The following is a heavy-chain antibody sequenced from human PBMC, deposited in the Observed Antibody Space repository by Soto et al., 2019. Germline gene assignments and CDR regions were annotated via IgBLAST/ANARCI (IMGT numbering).Heavy chain of an antibody. CDR2: ISSSGSTI. CDR3: TRAPYYYYSSGYYSGEPRPHYFHH. D-gene: IGHD3-22*01. CDR1: GFAFSSYE. J-gene: IGHJ1*01. V-gene: IGHV3-48*03. Sequence: RLSCAASGFAFSSYEMNWVRQAPGKGLEGVSYISSSGSTIYYADCVKGRFTISRDNAKSSLYLQMNSLRAEDTAVYYCTRAPYYYYSSGYYSGEPRPHYFHHWGQCTPVTVSS.